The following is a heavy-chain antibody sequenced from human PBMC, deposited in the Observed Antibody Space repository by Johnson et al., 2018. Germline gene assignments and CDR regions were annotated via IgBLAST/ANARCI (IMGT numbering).Heavy chain of an antibody. D-gene: IGHD2-15*01. V-gene: IGHV3-23*04. CDR1: GITFSNYA. Sequence: VQLVESGGGLIQPGGSLRLSCAASGITFSNYAMNWVRQAPGKRLEWVSSITYNGVDTYYADSVKSRFTIYSNNSKSTMFLQMNNLRAEDTAVYFSALGHRGSCRGVACYSLDYWVQGTLVTVSS. CDR2: ITYNGVDT. CDR3: ALGHRGSCRGVACYSLDY. J-gene: IGHJ4*02.